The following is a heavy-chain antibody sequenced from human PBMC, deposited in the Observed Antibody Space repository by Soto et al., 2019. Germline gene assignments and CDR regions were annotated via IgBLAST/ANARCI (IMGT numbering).Heavy chain of an antibody. CDR3: ARQTGVVAASVY. J-gene: IGHJ4*02. D-gene: IGHD3-22*01. Sequence: GESLNISCKGFGYSFISHWIGLVRQMPGKGLEWMGIIYPGDSDTRYSPSFQGQVTISADKSISTAYLQWSSLKASDTAMYYCARQTGVVAASVYWGQGTLVTVSS. CDR2: IYPGDSDT. CDR1: GYSFISHW. V-gene: IGHV5-51*01.